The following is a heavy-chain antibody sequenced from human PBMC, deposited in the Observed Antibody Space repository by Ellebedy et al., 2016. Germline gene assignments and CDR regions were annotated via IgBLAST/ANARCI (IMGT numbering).Heavy chain of an antibody. CDR3: ARGYCSGGTCYGGGYDY. Sequence: GGSLRLXCAASGFPFSDYYMTWIRQAPGKGLEWVANMNQDGSEKYYVDSVKGRFTISRDNAKNLVYLQMNSLRAEDTAVYYCARGYCSGGTCYGGGYDYWGQGTLVTVTS. CDR1: GFPFSDYY. D-gene: IGHD2-15*01. CDR2: MNQDGSEK. V-gene: IGHV3-7*04. J-gene: IGHJ4*02.